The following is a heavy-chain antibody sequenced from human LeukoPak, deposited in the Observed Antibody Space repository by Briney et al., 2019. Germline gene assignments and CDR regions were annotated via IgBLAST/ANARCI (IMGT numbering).Heavy chain of an antibody. J-gene: IGHJ4*02. CDR2: ISGSGGST. D-gene: IGHD1-26*01. CDR3: AKGRVGAIKTFDY. Sequence: AGGSLRLSCAASGFTFSSYGMTWVRQAPGKGLEWVSGISGSGGSTYYADSVKGRFTFSRDNSKNTLYLQMNSLRAEDTAVYYCAKGRVGAIKTFDYWGQGTLVTVSS. V-gene: IGHV3-23*01. CDR1: GFTFSSYG.